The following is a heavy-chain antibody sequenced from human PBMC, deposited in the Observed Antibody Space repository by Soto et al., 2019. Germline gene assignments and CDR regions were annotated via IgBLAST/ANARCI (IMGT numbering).Heavy chain of an antibody. J-gene: IGHJ4*02. CDR3: ARGWGFGELFYFDY. V-gene: IGHV4-31*03. D-gene: IGHD3-10*01. CDR1: GGSISSGGYY. CDR2: IYYSGRT. Sequence: QVQLQESGPGLVKPSQTLSLTCTVSGGSISSGGYYWSWIRQHPGKGLEWIGYIYYSGRTYYNPSLKSRVTISVDTSKDPFSLKLTSVTAADTAVYYCARGWGFGELFYFDYWGQGTLVTVSS.